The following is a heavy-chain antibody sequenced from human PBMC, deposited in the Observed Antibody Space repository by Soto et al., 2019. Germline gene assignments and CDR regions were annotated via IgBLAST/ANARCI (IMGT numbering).Heavy chain of an antibody. CDR2: ISGSGGST. CDR1: GFTFSSYA. D-gene: IGHD2-15*01. J-gene: IGHJ6*02. CDR3: AKAVVAAKDHYYYYGMDV. V-gene: IGHV3-23*01. Sequence: GGSLRHSCAASGFTFSSYAMSWVRQAPGKGLEWVSAISGSGGSTYYADSVKGRFTISRDNSKNTLYLQMNSLRAEDTAVYYCAKAVVAAKDHYYYYGMDVWGQGTTVTVSS.